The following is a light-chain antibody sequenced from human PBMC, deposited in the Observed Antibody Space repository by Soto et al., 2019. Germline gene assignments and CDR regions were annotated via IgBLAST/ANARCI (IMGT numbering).Light chain of an antibody. Sequence: DIQMTQSPSTLSASIGDRVTITCRASQSINGRLAWYQQKPGRSPKLLIYDVSFLESGVPSRFSGSVSGTDFNLTISSLRPDDFATFCCQQYKVYPYTFGQGTRLDIQ. CDR2: DVS. V-gene: IGKV1-5*01. J-gene: IGKJ2*01. CDR3: QQYKVYPYT. CDR1: QSINGR.